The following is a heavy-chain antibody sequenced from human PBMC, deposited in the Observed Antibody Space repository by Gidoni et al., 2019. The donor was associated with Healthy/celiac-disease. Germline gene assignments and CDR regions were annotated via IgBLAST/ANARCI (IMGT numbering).Heavy chain of an antibody. Sequence: EVQLVESGGGLVQPGGSLRLSCAASEFTFSSYWMSWVRQAPGKGLEWVANIKQDGSEKYYVDSVKGRFTISRDNAKNSLYLQMNSLRAEDTAVYYCARDRVEYCTNGVCGRIDYWGQGTLVTVSS. CDR1: EFTFSSYW. CDR3: ARDRVEYCTNGVCGRIDY. CDR2: IKQDGSEK. D-gene: IGHD2-8*01. V-gene: IGHV3-7*01. J-gene: IGHJ4*02.